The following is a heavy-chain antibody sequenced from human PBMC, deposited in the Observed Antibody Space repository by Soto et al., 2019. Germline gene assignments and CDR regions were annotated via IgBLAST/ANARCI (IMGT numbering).Heavy chain of an antibody. CDR2: ISAYNGET. D-gene: IGHD1-26*01. CDR1: GYTFTSSG. J-gene: IGHJ1*01. V-gene: IGHV1-18*01. Sequence: QVQLVQSGAEVKKPGASVKVSCKASGYTFTSSGFSWVRQAPGQGLEWMAWISAYNGETHYAQKFQGRDTMTTDTSTSTSYMEVRSLRSDDTAVYYCARDSGSYMYVSDWGQGTLVTVSS. CDR3: ARDSGSYMYVSD.